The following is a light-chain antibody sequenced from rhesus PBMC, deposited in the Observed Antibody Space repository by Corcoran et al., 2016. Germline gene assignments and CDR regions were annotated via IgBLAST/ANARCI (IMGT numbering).Light chain of an antibody. CDR3: SSYEGSDTFV. CDR2: EVS. J-gene: IGLJ6*01. V-gene: IGLV2-32*02. Sequence: QAALTQPRSVSGSPGQSVTISCTGTSSDIGGYNYVSWYHKQSGTAPKVMIYEVSKRPSGVSDRFSGSKSGNTASLTISGLQAEDEADYYCSSYEGSDTFVFGSGTKLTVL. CDR1: SSDIGGYNY.